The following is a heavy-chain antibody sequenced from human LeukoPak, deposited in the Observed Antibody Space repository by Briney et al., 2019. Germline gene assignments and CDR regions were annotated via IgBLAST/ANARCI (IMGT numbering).Heavy chain of an antibody. Sequence: PSETLSLTCTVSGGSISSYYWSWIRQPAGKGLEWIGRIYTSGSTNYNPSLKSRVTMSVDTSKNQFSLKLSSVTAEDTAVYYCVNQALGSSSPFDYWGQGTLVTVSS. D-gene: IGHD6-13*01. CDR2: IYTSGST. J-gene: IGHJ4*02. V-gene: IGHV4-4*07. CDR1: GGSISSYY. CDR3: VNQALGSSSPFDY.